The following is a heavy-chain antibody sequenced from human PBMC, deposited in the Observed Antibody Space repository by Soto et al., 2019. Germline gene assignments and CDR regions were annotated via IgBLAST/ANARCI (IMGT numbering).Heavy chain of an antibody. CDR2: IVASGGNT. CDR1: GFTFSSYA. CDR3: AKYGCGNPTCPYYFYSFMDV. Sequence: GSLRLSCAASGFTFSSYAMSWVRQAPGKGLEWVSAIVASGGNTYHVDAVKGRFTISRDNSKNTLYLRMNSLRAEDTAVYYCAKYGCGNPTCPYYFYSFMDVWGKGTTVTVSS. V-gene: IGHV3-23*01. D-gene: IGHD2-21*01. J-gene: IGHJ6*03.